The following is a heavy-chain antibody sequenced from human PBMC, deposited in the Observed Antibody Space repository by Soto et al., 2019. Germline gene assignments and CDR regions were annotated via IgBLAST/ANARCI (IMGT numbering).Heavy chain of an antibody. D-gene: IGHD2-15*01. CDR2: IHPSGDT. CDR1: GYKFTTYF. CDR3: VRGYCTTSPCWGDFQL. Sequence: GASVKVSCKASGYKFTTYFIHWVRQAPGQGLEWMGMIHPSGDTGYAQKFRGRVTMTIDTSTTTAYMELRNLTSEDTAVYFSVRGYCTTSPCWGDFQLGGQGTLVTVS. J-gene: IGHJ1*01. V-gene: IGHV1-46*01.